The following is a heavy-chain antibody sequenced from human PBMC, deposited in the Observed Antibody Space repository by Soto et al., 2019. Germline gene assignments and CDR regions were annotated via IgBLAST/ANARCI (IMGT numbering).Heavy chain of an antibody. D-gene: IGHD3-10*01. CDR1: GYTFTSYG. CDR3: ARELWGYSYGDY. Sequence: QVQLVQSGAEVKKPGASVKVSCKASGYTFTSYGITWVRQAPGQGLEWMGWFNTYNGNTNYAQKLPGRVTMTTDTSTRTAYVEVRSLRSDDTAVYYYARELWGYSYGDYWGQGTLVTVAS. V-gene: IGHV1-18*01. J-gene: IGHJ4*02. CDR2: FNTYNGNT.